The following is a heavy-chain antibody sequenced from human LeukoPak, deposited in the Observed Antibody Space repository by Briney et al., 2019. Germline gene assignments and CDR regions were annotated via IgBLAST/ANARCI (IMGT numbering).Heavy chain of an antibody. J-gene: IGHJ4*02. CDR1: GFTVSSNS. Sequence: GGSLRLTCTVSGFTVSSNSMSWVRQAPGKGLEWVSFIYSDNTHYSDSVKGRFTISRDNTKNTLYLQMNSLRAEDTAVYYCARRAGAYSHPYDFCGQGTLVTVSS. V-gene: IGHV3-53*01. CDR3: ARRAGAYSHPYDF. D-gene: IGHD4/OR15-4a*01. CDR2: IYSDNT.